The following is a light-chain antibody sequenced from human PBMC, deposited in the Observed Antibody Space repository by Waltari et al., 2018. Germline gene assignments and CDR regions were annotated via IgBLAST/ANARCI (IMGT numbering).Light chain of an antibody. J-gene: IGLJ2*01. Sequence: QSALTQPASVSGSPGQLSTISRTGTHYDVGGFPFVSWSQHYPGKAPKVMIYDFSKRPSGVADRFSGSKSGNTASLTISGLQAEDEADYYCSSFTNTYTLVFGGGTKLTVL. CDR2: DFS. V-gene: IGLV2-14*03. CDR3: SSFTNTYTLV. CDR1: HYDVGGFPF.